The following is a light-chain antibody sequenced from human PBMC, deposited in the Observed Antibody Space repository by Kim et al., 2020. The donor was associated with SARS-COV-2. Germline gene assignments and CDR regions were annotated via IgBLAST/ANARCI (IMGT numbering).Light chain of an antibody. CDR2: SNS. V-gene: IGLV1-44*01. Sequence: GRSVTFSCSGSNSNIGRNAVSWYQQVPGTAPKFLIYSNSRRPSGVPDRFSGSSSGTAASLAISGLQSEDEADYYCASWDDSLHGPVFGGGTQLTVL. CDR1: NSNIGRNA. J-gene: IGLJ2*01. CDR3: ASWDDSLHGPV.